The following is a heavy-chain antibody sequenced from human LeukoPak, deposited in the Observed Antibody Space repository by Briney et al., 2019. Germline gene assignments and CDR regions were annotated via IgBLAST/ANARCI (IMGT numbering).Heavy chain of an antibody. CDR3: ARDSGYGLAFDY. CDR2: ISSSSSYI. D-gene: IGHD5-12*01. J-gene: IGHJ4*02. Sequence: PGGSLRLSCAASGFTFSSCSMNWVRQAPGKGLGWVSSISSSSSYIYYADSVKGRFTISRDNAKNSLYLQMNSLRAEDTAVYYCARDSGYGLAFDYWGQGTLVTVSS. CDR1: GFTFSSCS. V-gene: IGHV3-21*01.